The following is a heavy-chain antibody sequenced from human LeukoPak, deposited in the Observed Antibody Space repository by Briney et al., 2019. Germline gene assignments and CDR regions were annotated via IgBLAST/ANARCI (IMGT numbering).Heavy chain of an antibody. J-gene: IGHJ4*02. Sequence: AGGSLRLSCAASGFTFSSHSMNWVRQAPGKGLEWVSHISSSSSTIYYADSVKGRFTISRDNAKNSLYLQMNSLRAEDTAVYYCARGAYYYEDWGQGTLVTVSS. CDR1: GFTFSSHS. V-gene: IGHV3-48*01. CDR2: ISSSSSTI. CDR3: ARGAYYYED. D-gene: IGHD3-22*01.